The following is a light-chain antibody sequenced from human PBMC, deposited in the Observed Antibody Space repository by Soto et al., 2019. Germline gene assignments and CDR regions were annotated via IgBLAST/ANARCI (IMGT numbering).Light chain of an antibody. CDR3: QQYNNWPWT. J-gene: IGKJ1*01. CDR2: GAS. CDR1: QSVSSS. V-gene: IGKV3-15*01. Sequence: EIVMTQSPATLSVSPGERATLSCRASQSVSSSLAWYQQKPGQAPRLLIYGASTRATDIPARFSGSGSGTEFTLTISSLQSEDFAVYSCQQYNNWPWTFGQGTKVDIK.